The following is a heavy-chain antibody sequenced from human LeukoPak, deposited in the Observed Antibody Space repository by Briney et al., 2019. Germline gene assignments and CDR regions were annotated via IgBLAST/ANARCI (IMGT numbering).Heavy chain of an antibody. CDR2: IYHSGRT. V-gene: IGHV4-38-2*02. J-gene: IGHJ4*02. CDR3: ASTVSSGYSYFDS. D-gene: IGHD3-22*01. Sequence: PSETLSLTCTVSGYSISSGYLWGWIRQPPGKGLEWIGSIYHSGRTSYNPSLTSRVSLSIDTSKNQFSLKLTSVTAADTAVYYCASTVSSGYSYFDSWGQGTLVTVSS. CDR1: GYSISSGYL.